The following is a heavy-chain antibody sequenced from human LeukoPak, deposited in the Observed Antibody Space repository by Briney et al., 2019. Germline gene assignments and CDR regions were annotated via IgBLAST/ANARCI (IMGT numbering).Heavy chain of an antibody. J-gene: IGHJ2*01. CDR1: GGSISSNY. CDR3: ARDRGGYNWYFDL. V-gene: IGHV4-4*07. CDR2: MYPSGST. Sequence: SETLSLTCTVSGGSISSNYWNWIRQPAGKGLEWIGRMYPSGSTNYNPSLNSRVTMSVDTSKNQFFLKLSSVTAADSAVYYCARDRGGYNWYFDLWGRGTLVTVSS. D-gene: IGHD5-12*01.